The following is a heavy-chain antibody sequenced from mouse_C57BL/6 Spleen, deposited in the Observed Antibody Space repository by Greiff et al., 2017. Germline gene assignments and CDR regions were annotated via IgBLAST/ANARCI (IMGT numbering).Heavy chain of an antibody. CDR2: IDPSDSET. Sequence: VQLQQPGAELVRPGSSVKLSCKASGYTFTSYWMHWVKQRPIQGLEWIGNIDPSDSETHYNQKFKDKATLTVDKSSSTAYMQLSSLTSEDSAVYYCARNYYDNYGRYFDYWGQGTTLTVSS. CDR3: ARNYYDNYGRYFDY. V-gene: IGHV1-52*01. CDR1: GYTFTSYW. D-gene: IGHD2-1*01. J-gene: IGHJ2*01.